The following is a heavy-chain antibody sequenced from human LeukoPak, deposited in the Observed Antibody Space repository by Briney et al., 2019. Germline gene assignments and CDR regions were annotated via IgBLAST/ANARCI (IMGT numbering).Heavy chain of an antibody. CDR2: IYTNGST. Sequence: TSETLSLTCSVSDASISSGYYYWNWIRQPAGRGLEWIGRIYTNGSTNYNPSLKSRVTISVDTSKNQFSLKLNSVTAADTAVYYCARGGDYIWGTYRPFDYWGQGTLVTVSS. CDR3: ARGGDYIWGTYRPFDY. J-gene: IGHJ4*02. CDR1: DASISSGYYY. V-gene: IGHV4-61*02. D-gene: IGHD3-16*02.